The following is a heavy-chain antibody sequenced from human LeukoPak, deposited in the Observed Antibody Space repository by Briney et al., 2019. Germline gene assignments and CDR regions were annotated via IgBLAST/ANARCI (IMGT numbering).Heavy chain of an antibody. V-gene: IGHV4-4*07. CDR2: IYTSGST. CDR3: AREREYCSSTSCLNSFDY. CDR1: GGSISSYY. Sequence: ASETLSLTCTVSGGSISSYYWSWVRQPAGKGLEWIGRIYTSGSTNYNPSLKSRVTISVDTSKNQFSLKLSSVTAADTAVYYCAREREYCSSTSCLNSFDYWGQGTLVTVSS. J-gene: IGHJ4*02. D-gene: IGHD2-2*01.